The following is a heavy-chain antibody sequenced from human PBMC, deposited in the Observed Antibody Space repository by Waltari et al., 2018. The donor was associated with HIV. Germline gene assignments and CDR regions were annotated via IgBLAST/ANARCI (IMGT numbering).Heavy chain of an antibody. CDR3: ASFPINASSNKRLGY. D-gene: IGHD4-4*01. Sequence: EVQLVESGVGLVQPGGCLRLSCAASGFTLSNSWMHWVRQPPGKGLVCVSRLNQDWSSLTYSDAVKSRITISRDNAKNTLYLQLNRLCAEDTAGYYCASFPINASSNKRLGYWGQGTLVTVSS. CDR1: GFTLSNSW. J-gene: IGHJ4*01. V-gene: IGHV3-74*01. CDR2: LNQDWSSL.